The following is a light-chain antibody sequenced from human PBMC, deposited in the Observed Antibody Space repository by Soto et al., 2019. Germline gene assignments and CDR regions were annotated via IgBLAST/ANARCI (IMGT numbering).Light chain of an antibody. CDR1: QSVSSSY. CDR2: GAS. Sequence: EIVLTQSPGTLSLSPGERATLSCRASQSVSSSYLAWYQQKPGQAPRLLIYGASSRATGIPDRVSGSGSGTDFTLTISRLEPEDFAVYYCQQYGSSREAFGQGTKVEI. V-gene: IGKV3-20*01. CDR3: QQYGSSREA. J-gene: IGKJ1*01.